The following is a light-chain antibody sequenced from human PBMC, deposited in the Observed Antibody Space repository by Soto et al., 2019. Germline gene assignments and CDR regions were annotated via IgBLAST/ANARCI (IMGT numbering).Light chain of an antibody. CDR2: DVS. CDR1: SSDVGAYNY. Sequence: QSAMTQPRSVSGSPGQSVTISCTGTSSDVGAYNYVSWYQHHPGKPPKVMIYDVSERPSGVPDRFSGSKSDNKAYRTISGLQAEDEAVYYCCSYAGGYSWVFGGGTQLTVL. J-gene: IGLJ3*02. CDR3: CSYAGGYSWV. V-gene: IGLV2-11*01.